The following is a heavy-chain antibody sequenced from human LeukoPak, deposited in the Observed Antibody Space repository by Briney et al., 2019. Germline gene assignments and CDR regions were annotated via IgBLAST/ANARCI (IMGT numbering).Heavy chain of an antibody. D-gene: IGHD3-10*01. CDR1: GGSISSTTYY. J-gene: IGHJ4*02. V-gene: IGHV4-39*07. CDR2: IYKTGNT. Sequence: SETLSLTCTVSGGSISSTTYYWAWIRQPPGKGLEWIGSIYKTGNTNYNPSLKSRVTISVDKSKNQFSLKLSSVTAADTAVYYCARFYYGSGSYVGYWGQGTLVTVSS. CDR3: ARFYYGSGSYVGY.